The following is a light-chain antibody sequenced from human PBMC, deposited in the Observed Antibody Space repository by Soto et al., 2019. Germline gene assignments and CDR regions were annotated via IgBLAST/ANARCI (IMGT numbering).Light chain of an antibody. J-gene: IGLJ1*01. V-gene: IGLV1-51*01. CDR3: GTWDSSLSDYV. Sequence: QSVLTQPPSVSAAPGQKVTVSCSGSSSNIGNNYVSWYQQLPGAAPKLLIYDNEKRPSGIPDRFSGSKSGTSATLGITGLQTGDEADHYCGTWDSSLSDYVFGTGTKVTVL. CDR1: SSNIGNNY. CDR2: DNE.